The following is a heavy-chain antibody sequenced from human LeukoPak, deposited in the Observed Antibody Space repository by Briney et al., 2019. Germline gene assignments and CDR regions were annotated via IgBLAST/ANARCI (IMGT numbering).Heavy chain of an antibody. CDR2: ICNGVNT. D-gene: IGHD1-26*01. CDR3: ARSRAFNSGAFDP. V-gene: IGHV4-61*01. J-gene: IGHJ5*02. CDR1: GASVSSASY. Sequence: SETLSLTCTVSGASVSSASYWSWIRQPPGKGVEWIAHICNGVNTNYNPSLKSRVTISVDTSKNQFSLRLNSVTAADTAVYYCARSRAFNSGAFDPWGQGSLVTVSS.